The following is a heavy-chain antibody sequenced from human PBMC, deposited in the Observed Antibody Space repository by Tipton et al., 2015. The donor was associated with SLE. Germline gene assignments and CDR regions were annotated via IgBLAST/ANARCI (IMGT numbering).Heavy chain of an antibody. CDR2: IFHSGIS. CDR1: GGSFSGYY. D-gene: IGHD3-10*01. V-gene: IGHV4-34*12. J-gene: IGHJ6*02. Sequence: TLSLTCAVYGGSFSGYYWSWIRQPPGKGLEWIGAIFHSGISYYNPSLKSRVTISVDTSKNRFSLKLKSVTAADTAVYYCARDRGLWFGESLVSWTYYYGMDVWGQGTTVSVSS. CDR3: ARDRGLWFGESLVSWTYYYGMDV.